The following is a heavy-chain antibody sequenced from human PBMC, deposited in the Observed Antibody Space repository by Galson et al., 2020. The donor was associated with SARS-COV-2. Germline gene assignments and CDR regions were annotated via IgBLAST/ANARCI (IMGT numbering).Heavy chain of an antibody. CDR3: ARGDIGNDYFDY. CDR2: INSEGSST. D-gene: IGHD1-26*01. V-gene: IGHV3-74*01. CDR1: GFTFSSYW. Sequence: GGSLRLSCAASGFTFSSYWMHWVRQAPGKRLVWVSRINSEGSSTSYADSVKGRFTISGDNAKNTLYLQMNSLRAEDTAVYYCARGDIGNDYFDYWGQGTLVAGSS. J-gene: IGHJ4*02.